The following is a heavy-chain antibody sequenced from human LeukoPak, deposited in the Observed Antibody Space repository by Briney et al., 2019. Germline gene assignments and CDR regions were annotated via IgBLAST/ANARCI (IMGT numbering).Heavy chain of an antibody. D-gene: IGHD3-10*01. Sequence: PGGSLRLSCAASGVTFSSSWMSWVRRAPGKGPEWVANIRQDGSQKYYADSVKGRFTISRDNSKNTLYLQMNSLRAEDTAVYYCARGLPGAAFDIWGQGTMVTVSS. CDR3: ARGLPGAAFDI. CDR1: GVTFSSSW. V-gene: IGHV3-7*01. CDR2: IRQDGSQK. J-gene: IGHJ3*02.